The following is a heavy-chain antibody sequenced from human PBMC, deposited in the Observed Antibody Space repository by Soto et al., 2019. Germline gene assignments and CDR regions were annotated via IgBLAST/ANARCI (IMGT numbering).Heavy chain of an antibody. CDR1: GGSFSGYY. CDR3: ARDRVAARPRYFDY. V-gene: IGHV4-34*09. D-gene: IGHD6-6*01. J-gene: IGHJ4*02. CDR2: INHSGST. Sequence: PSETLSLTCAVYGGSFSGYYWSWIRQPPGKGLEWIGEINHSGSTNYNPSLKSRVTISVDTSKNQFSLKLSSVTAADTAVYYCARDRVAARPRYFDYWGQGTLVTVSS.